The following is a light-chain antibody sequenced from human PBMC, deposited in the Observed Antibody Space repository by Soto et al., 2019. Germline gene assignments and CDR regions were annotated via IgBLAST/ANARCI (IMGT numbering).Light chain of an antibody. CDR3: QLYNNWPIT. Sequence: EIVMPQSPATLSVSPGERATLSCRASQSVSSNLAWYQQKPGQAPRLLIYGASTRATGIPARFSGSGSGTEFTLTISSLQSEDFAVYYCQLYNNWPITFGQGTRLEIK. J-gene: IGKJ5*01. CDR2: GAS. CDR1: QSVSSN. V-gene: IGKV3-15*01.